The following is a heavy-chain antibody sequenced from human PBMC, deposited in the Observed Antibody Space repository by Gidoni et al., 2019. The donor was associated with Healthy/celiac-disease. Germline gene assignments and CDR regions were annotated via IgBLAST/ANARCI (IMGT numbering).Heavy chain of an antibody. CDR1: GGSISSSSYY. CDR2: IYYSGST. D-gene: IGHD6-13*01. CDR3: ARPGDSSSWSGAYFQH. J-gene: IGHJ1*01. V-gene: IGHV4-39*01. Sequence: QLQLQESGPGLVKPSETLSLTCTVSGGSISSSSYYWGWIRQPPGKGLEWIGSIYYSGSTYYNPSLKSRVTISVDTSKNQFSLKLSSVTAADTAVYYCARPGDSSSWSGAYFQHWGQGTLVTVSS.